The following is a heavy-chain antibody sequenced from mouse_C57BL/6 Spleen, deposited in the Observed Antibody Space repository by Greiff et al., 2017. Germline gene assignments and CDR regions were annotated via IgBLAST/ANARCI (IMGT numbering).Heavy chain of an antibody. V-gene: IGHV1-54*01. CDR1: GYAFTNYL. CDR2: INPGSGGT. CDR3: ARSEGNYDAMDD. J-gene: IGHJ4*01. Sequence: QVKLQQSGAVLVRPGTSVKVSCKASGYAFTNYLIEWVKQRPGQGLEWIGVINPGSGGTNYNEKFKGKATLSADKSSSTAYMQLSSLTSEDYAVYFCARSEGNYDAMDDWGQGTAVTVAS. D-gene: IGHD2-1*01.